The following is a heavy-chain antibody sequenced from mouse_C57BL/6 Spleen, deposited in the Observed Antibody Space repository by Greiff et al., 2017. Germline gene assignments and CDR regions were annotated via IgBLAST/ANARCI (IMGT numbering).Heavy chain of an antibody. Sequence: VQLQQPGAELVMPGASVKLSCKASGYTFTSYWMHWVKQRPGQGLEWIGEIDPSDSYTNYNQTLKGKSTLTVDKSSSPAYMQISSLTSDSSAVYYCASSRLRYLDYWGQGTTLTVSS. J-gene: IGHJ2*01. CDR3: ASSRLRYLDY. CDR1: GYTFTSYW. V-gene: IGHV1-69*01. D-gene: IGHD1-1*01. CDR2: IDPSDSYT.